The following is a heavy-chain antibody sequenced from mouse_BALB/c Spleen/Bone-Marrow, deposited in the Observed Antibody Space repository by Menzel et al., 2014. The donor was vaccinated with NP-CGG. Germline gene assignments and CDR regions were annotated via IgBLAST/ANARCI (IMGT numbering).Heavy chain of an antibody. Sequence: EVKLMESGGDLVKPGGSLKLPCAASGISFSTYGMSWVRQTPDKRLEWVATISSGDSYTYYPDSVKGRFTISRDNAKNTLYLQMSSLKSEDTAMYYCAFITTVAYWGQGTLVTVSA. V-gene: IGHV5-6*01. CDR2: ISSGDSYT. J-gene: IGHJ3*01. D-gene: IGHD1-1*01. CDR3: AFITTVAY. CDR1: GISFSTYG.